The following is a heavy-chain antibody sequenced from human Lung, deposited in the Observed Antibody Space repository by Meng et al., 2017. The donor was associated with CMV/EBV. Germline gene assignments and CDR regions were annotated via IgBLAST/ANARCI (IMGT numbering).Heavy chain of an antibody. J-gene: IGHJ6*02. CDR1: GYSITTSYF. Sequence: SXTXSLXCTISGYSITTSYFWGWVRQSPGKGLEWIGSIFHGGTVYYNPSLKSRVTISLDTSKNQFSLRLDSVTAADTAVYYCVRERDYYSYMDVWRRGTTVTVSS. V-gene: IGHV4-38-2*02. CDR3: VRERDYYSYMDV. CDR2: IFHGGTV.